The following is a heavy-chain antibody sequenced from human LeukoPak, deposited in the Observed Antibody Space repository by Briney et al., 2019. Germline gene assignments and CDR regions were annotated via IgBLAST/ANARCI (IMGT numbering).Heavy chain of an antibody. CDR2: IWHDGRNK. V-gene: IGHV3-33*01. Sequence: GGSPRLSCAASGFTFSSYGIHCVRQAPGKGREWVAVIWHDGRNKYYADSVKGRFTISRDNSKNTVLLQMNSLRAEDTAIYYCARDWGSDEAIDYWGQGTLVTVS. D-gene: IGHD2-21*02. CDR1: GFTFSSYG. CDR3: ARDWGSDEAIDY. J-gene: IGHJ4*02.